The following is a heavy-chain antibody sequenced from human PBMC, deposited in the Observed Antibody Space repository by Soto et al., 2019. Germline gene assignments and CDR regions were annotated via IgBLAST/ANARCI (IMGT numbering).Heavy chain of an antibody. CDR1: GFTFSSYG. V-gene: IGHV3-30*18. CDR2: ISYDGNNK. D-gene: IGHD1-26*01. J-gene: IGHJ6*02. Sequence: GGSLRLSCAASGFTFSSYGMHWVRQAPGKGLEWVAVISYDGNNKYYADSVKGRFTISRDNSKNTLYLQMNSLRAEDTAVYYCAKVMYSGSYYVHYYYGMDAWGQGTTVTVSS. CDR3: AKVMYSGSYYVHYYYGMDA.